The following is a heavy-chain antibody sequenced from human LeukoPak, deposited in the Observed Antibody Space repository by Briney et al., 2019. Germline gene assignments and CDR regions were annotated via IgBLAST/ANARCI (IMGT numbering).Heavy chain of an antibody. D-gene: IGHD3-22*01. V-gene: IGHV4-39*01. CDR1: GGSISSSRYY. Sequence: SETLSLTCTVSGGSISSSRYYWGWIRQPPGRGLEWIGSIYYSGSTYYNPSLKSRVTVSVDMSKNQFSLKLSSVTAADTAVYYCARLGSSGSYSDSNGFYYHFDYWGQGTLVTVSS. CDR2: IYYSGST. CDR3: ARLGSSGSYSDSNGFYYHFDY. J-gene: IGHJ4*02.